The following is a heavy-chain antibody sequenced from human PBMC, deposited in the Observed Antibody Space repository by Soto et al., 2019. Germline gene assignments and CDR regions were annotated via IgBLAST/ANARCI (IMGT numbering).Heavy chain of an antibody. V-gene: IGHV3-66*01. CDR3: ARDYDYVWGSYRYDY. Sequence: PGGSLRLSCAASGFTVSSNYMGWVRQAPGKGLEWVSVIYSGGSTYYADSVKGRFTISRDNSKNTLYLQMNSLRAEDTAVYYCARDYDYVWGSYRYDYWGQGTLVTV. CDR1: GFTVSSNY. D-gene: IGHD3-16*02. J-gene: IGHJ4*02. CDR2: IYSGGST.